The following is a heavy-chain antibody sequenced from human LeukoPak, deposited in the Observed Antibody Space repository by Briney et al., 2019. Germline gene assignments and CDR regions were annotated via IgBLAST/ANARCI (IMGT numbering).Heavy chain of an antibody. Sequence: GGSVRLSCAACGCNYSHYWMSWVRQAPGKGLEGVANIKEDGSENQHVDSVKRGFTISRENAKNSLYLQMNSLRVEDTGVYYCARVSKQWELPPAYWGQGTLVTVSS. CDR1: GCNYSHYW. CDR3: ARVSKQWELPPAY. D-gene: IGHD1-26*01. J-gene: IGHJ4*02. V-gene: IGHV3-7*01. CDR2: IKEDGSEN.